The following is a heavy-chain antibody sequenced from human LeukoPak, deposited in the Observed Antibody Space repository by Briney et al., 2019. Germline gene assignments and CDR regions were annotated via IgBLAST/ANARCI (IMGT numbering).Heavy chain of an antibody. D-gene: IGHD1-26*01. CDR1: GFTFSSYE. V-gene: IGHV3-48*03. Sequence: PGGSLRLSCAASGFTFSSYEMNWVRQAPGKGLEWVSYISSSGSTIYYADSVKGRFTISRDNAKNSLYLQMNSLRAEDTAVYYCARALKDLRRRIGGATTFDYYYYMDVWGKGTTVTISS. CDR2: ISSSGSTI. J-gene: IGHJ6*03. CDR3: ARALKDLRRRIGGATTFDYYYYMDV.